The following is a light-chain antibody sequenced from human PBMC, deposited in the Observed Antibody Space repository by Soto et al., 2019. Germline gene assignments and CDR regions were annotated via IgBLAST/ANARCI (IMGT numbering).Light chain of an antibody. CDR2: LGS. CDR1: QSLLHSNSFKN. V-gene: IGKV2-28*01. CDR3: MEALQTP. Sequence: DIAMTQSALSLPATPGEPASISSTSSQSLLHSNSFKNVGWCVQKPGQSPHLLIYLGSNRASGVPDRFRGCGSGTDLTLKISRVGAEDAEVYYCMEALQTPFGPGTKVDIK. J-gene: IGKJ3*01.